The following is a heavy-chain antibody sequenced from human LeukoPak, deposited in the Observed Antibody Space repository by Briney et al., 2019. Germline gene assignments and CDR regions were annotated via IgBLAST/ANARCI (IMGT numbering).Heavy chain of an antibody. CDR2: IGGRDSGT. CDR1: GFIFSNYA. Sequence: PGGSLRLSCAASGFIFSNYAMSWVRQAPAKGLEWVSAIGGRDSGTYYADSVRGRFTVSRDGPKNTLYLQMNTLRAEDTAVYYCAKWGDYDILTGYYDSDYWGQGTLVTVSS. V-gene: IGHV3-23*01. D-gene: IGHD3-9*01. J-gene: IGHJ4*02. CDR3: AKWGDYDILTGYYDSDY.